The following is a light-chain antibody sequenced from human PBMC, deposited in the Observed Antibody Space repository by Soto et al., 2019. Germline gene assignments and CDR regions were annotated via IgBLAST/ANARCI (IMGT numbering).Light chain of an antibody. J-gene: IGLJ1*01. Sequence: QSALTQPASVSGSPGQSITISCTGTRSDVGDYNYVSWYQQHPGKAPKLMIYEVSNRPSGVSNRFSGSKSGNTASLTISGLQAEDEADYYCSSYTSSSTNVFGTGTKLTVL. CDR2: EVS. CDR1: RSDVGDYNY. V-gene: IGLV2-14*01. CDR3: SSYTSSSTNV.